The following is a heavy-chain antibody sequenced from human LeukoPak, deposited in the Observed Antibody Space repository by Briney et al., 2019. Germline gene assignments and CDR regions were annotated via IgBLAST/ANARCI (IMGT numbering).Heavy chain of an antibody. J-gene: IGHJ4*02. CDR2: ISSSSRYI. D-gene: IGHD2-15*01. CDR1: GFTFSSYS. V-gene: IGHV3-21*01. CDR3: ARDWDCSGGSCYFSGRGYYFDY. Sequence: PGGSLRLSCAASGFTFSSYSMNWVRQAPGKGLEWVSSISSSSRYIYYADSVKGRFTISRDNAKNTLYLQMNSLRAEDTAVYYCARDWDCSGGSCYFSGRGYYFDYWGQGTLVTVSS.